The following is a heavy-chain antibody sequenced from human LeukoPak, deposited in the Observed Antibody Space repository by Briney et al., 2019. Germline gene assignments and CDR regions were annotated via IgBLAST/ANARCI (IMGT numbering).Heavy chain of an antibody. CDR3: AKSMYSRGPFDY. J-gene: IGHJ4*02. D-gene: IGHD6-13*01. V-gene: IGHV3-23*01. Sequence: GGSLRLSCAASGFTFSSYAMSWVRQAPGKGLECVSAISGNGGSTYYADSVKGRFTISRDNSKNTLYLQMNSLRAEDTAVYYRAKSMYSRGPFDYWGQGTLVTVSS. CDR2: ISGNGGST. CDR1: GFTFSSYA.